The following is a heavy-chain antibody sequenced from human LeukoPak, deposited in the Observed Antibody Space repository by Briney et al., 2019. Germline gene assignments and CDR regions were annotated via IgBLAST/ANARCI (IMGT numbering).Heavy chain of an antibody. J-gene: IGHJ3*02. CDR3: ARESGAPPLRGLDI. CDR2: ISSSGGTM. D-gene: IGHD4-17*01. Sequence: GGSLRLSCAASGFTFSSYEMNWVRQAPGKGLEWISYISSSGGTMYSAGSVKGRFTISRDNPKSSLYLQMNSLRDEDTAVYYCARESGAPPLRGLDIWGQGTMVTVSS. CDR1: GFTFSSYE. V-gene: IGHV3-48*03.